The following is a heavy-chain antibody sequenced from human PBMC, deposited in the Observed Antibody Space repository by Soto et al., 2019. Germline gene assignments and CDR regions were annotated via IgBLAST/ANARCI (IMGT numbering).Heavy chain of an antibody. D-gene: IGHD2-2*01. CDR3: ARAIHYADPAQEWFGP. Sequence: QVRLQESGPGLVKPSETLSLTCTVSGDSISSSPYFWGWLRRSPGKGLEWIATIAYNVRTYYNPYLRSRITTSVDTSKNEFSLKLSSVTAADTAIYFCARAIHYADPAQEWFGPWGQGTLVSVSS. CDR2: IAYNVRT. CDR1: GDSISSSPYF. V-gene: IGHV4-39*01. J-gene: IGHJ5*02.